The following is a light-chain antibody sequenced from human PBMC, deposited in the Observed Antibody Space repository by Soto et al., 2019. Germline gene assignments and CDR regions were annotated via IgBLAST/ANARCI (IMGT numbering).Light chain of an antibody. V-gene: IGKV3-20*01. CDR1: QSISSND. Sequence: EVVLTQSPGTLSLSPGERATLSCRASQSISSNDLAWYQQKPGQAPRLFIYGAASRATGSPDRFSGSGSGTEFTLTIGSMQPSDVAVDYCHQGDTSQCTFRQGTKLEIK. J-gene: IGKJ2*02. CDR2: GAA. CDR3: HQGDTSQCT.